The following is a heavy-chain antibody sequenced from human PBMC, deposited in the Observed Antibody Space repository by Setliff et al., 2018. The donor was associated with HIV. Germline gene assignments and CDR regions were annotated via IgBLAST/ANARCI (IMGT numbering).Heavy chain of an antibody. D-gene: IGHD3-3*01. CDR1: GGSISSSHDF. Sequence: SETLSLTCTVSGGSISSSHDFWNWIRQPPGKGLEWIGSVYHSGTTYYNPSLKSRVTISVDMSNNQFSLKVTSVTAADTAVYYCMRGRSITIFGVAYFDFWGQGTQVTVSS. CDR3: MRGRSITIFGVAYFDF. J-gene: IGHJ4*02. V-gene: IGHV4-39*07. CDR2: VYHSGTT.